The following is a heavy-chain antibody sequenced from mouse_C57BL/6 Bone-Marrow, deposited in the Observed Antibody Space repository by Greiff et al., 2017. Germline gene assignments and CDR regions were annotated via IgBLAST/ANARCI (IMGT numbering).Heavy chain of an antibody. D-gene: IGHD2-4*01. J-gene: IGHJ1*03. CDR3: ARWDDYDVYWYFDV. V-gene: IGHV1-82*01. CDR2: IYPGDGDT. CDR1: GYAFSSSW. Sequence: QVQLQQSGPELVKPGASVKISCKASGYAFSSSWMNWVKQRPGKGLEWIGRIYPGDGDTNYNGKFKGKATLTADKSSSTAYMQLSSLTSEDSAVYFCARWDDYDVYWYFDVWGTGTTVTVSS.